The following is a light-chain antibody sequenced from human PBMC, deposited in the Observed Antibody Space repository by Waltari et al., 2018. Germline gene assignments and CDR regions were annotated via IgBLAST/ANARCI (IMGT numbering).Light chain of an antibody. J-gene: IGKJ1*01. CDR2: AAS. CDR3: QQFWT. V-gene: IGKV1-39*01. CDR1: QSISSY. Sequence: DIQMTQSPSSLSASVGDRVTITCRASQSISSYLNWYQQKPGKAPKLLIYAASSLQSGVPSRFSGSGSGTDFTLTISSLQPEDFATYYCQQFWTFGQGTKVESK.